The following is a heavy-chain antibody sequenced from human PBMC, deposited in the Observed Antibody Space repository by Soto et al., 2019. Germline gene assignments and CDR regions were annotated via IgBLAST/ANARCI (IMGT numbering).Heavy chain of an antibody. J-gene: IGHJ6*02. Sequence: QVQLVQSGAEVKKPGASVKVSCKASGDTFTGYYMHWVRQAPGQGLEWMGWINPNSGGTNYAQKSQGWITMTRDTSISTAYMALSRLRSDDTAVYYCARVGGLYAFWSYGMDVWGQGTTVTVSS. CDR3: ARVGGLYAFWSYGMDV. CDR1: GDTFTGYY. CDR2: INPNSGGT. V-gene: IGHV1-2*04. D-gene: IGHD3-3*01.